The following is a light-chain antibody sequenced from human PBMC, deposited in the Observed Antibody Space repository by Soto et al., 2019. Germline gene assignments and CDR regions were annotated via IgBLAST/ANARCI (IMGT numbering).Light chain of an antibody. CDR3: QQYNSYSWT. V-gene: IGKV1-5*01. CDR2: DAS. Sequence: DIHMPQSPSTLSASVGDRVTITCRASQSISSWLAWYQQKPGKAPKLLIYDASSLESGVPSRFRGSGSGTAFTLTISSLQPDYFATYYCQQYNSYSWTFGQGTKVDIK. J-gene: IGKJ1*01. CDR1: QSISSW.